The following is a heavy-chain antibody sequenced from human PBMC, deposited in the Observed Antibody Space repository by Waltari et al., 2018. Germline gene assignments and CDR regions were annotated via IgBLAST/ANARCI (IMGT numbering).Heavy chain of an antibody. Sequence: QVQLVQSGAEVKKPGASVKVSCKASGYTFTSYGISWVRQAPGPVLEWMGWISAYNGNTNYAQKLQGRVTMTTDTSTSTAYMELRSLRSDDTAVYYCARDSSRDSGSYWYYFDYWGQGTLVTVSS. D-gene: IGHD1-26*01. CDR2: ISAYNGNT. V-gene: IGHV1-18*01. CDR3: ARDSSRDSGSYWYYFDY. J-gene: IGHJ4*02. CDR1: GYTFTSYG.